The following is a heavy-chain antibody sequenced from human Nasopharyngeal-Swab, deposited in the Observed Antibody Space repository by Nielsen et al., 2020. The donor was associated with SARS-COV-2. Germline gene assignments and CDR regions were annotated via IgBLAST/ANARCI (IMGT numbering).Heavy chain of an antibody. J-gene: IGHJ4*02. V-gene: IGHV6-1*01. D-gene: IGHD6-13*01. CDR2: TYYRSKWYN. CDR3: ARDRDSSSWEPEEGDY. Sequence: WIRQSPSRGLEWLGRTYYRSKWYNDYAVSVKSRITINPDTSKNQFSLQLNSVTPEDTAVYYCARDRDSSSWEPEEGDYWSQGTLVTVSS.